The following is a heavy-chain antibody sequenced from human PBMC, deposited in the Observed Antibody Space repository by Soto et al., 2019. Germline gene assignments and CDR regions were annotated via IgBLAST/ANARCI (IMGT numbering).Heavy chain of an antibody. CDR3: ASGTNGAFFVY. Sequence: GGSLRLSCAASGFTFSSYGMHWVRQAPGKGLEWVAVIWYDGSNNYYVDSVKGRFTISRDNSKNTLYLQMNSLRAEDTAVYYCASGTNGAFFVYWGQGILVTVSS. CDR2: IWYDGSNN. J-gene: IGHJ4*02. V-gene: IGHV3-33*01. CDR1: GFTFSSYG. D-gene: IGHD2-8*01.